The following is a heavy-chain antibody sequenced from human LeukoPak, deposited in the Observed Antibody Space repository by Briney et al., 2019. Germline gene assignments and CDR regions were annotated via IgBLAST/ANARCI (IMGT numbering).Heavy chain of an antibody. CDR3: ARSYGSGIYYMDV. CDR2: IIPIFGTA. CDR1: GGTFSSYA. V-gene: IGHV1-69*05. Sequence: SVKVSCKASGGTFSSYAISWVRQAPGQRLEWMGGIIPIFGTANYAQKFQGRVTITTDESTSTAHMELSSLRSEDTAVYYCARSYGSGIYYMDVWGKGTTVTVSS. D-gene: IGHD3-10*01. J-gene: IGHJ6*03.